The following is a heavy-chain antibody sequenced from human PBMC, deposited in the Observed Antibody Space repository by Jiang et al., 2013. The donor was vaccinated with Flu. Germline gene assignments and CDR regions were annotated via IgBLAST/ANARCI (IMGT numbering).Heavy chain of an antibody. CDR2: TYYRSKRYN. D-gene: IGHD2-15*01. V-gene: IGHV6-1*01. J-gene: IGHJ4*02. Sequence: SQTLSLTCAISGDSVSSNSAAWNWIRQSPSRGLEWLGRTYYRSKRYNDYAVSVKSRITINPDTSKNQFSLQLNSVTPEDTAVYYCARGRYCSGGSCYPYYFDYWGQGTLVTVSS. CDR1: GDSVSSNSAA. CDR3: ARGRYCSGGSCYPYYFDY.